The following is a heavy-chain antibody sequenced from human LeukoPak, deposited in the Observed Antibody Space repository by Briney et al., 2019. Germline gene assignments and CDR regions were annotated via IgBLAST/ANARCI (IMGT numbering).Heavy chain of an antibody. CDR3: ARDRPGDEAFDI. D-gene: IGHD3-10*01. Sequence: SVKVSCKASGGTFSSYAISWVRQAPGQGLEWMGGIIPIFGTANYAQKFQGRVTITTDESTSTAYMELSSLRSDDTAVYYCARDRPGDEAFDIWGQGTTVTVSS. J-gene: IGHJ3*02. CDR1: GGTFSSYA. CDR2: IIPIFGTA. V-gene: IGHV1-69*05.